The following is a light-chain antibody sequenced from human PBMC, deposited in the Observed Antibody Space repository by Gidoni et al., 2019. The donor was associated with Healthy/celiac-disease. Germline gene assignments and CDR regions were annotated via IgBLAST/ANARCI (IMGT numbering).Light chain of an antibody. CDR3: QQYNNWPPYT. CDR1: QSVDSN. J-gene: IGKJ2*01. Sequence: EIVMTQSPAPLSVSPGERATLSCKASQSVDSNLAWFQQKPGQAPRLLIYGASTRATGIPARFSGSGSGTDFTLTISSLQSEDFALYYCQQYNNWPPYTFGQGTKLEIK. CDR2: GAS. V-gene: IGKV3-15*01.